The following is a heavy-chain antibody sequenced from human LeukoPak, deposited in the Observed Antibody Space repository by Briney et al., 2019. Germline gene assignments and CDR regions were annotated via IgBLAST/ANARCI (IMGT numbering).Heavy chain of an antibody. D-gene: IGHD3-16*01. Sequence: GGSLRLSCAASGFTFSDYSMTWVRQSPGKGLEWVSSIDSSSSYIFYADSMKGRFTISRDNAKNSLYLQMDSLRAEDTAMYFCAKGNVMGGRGFDYWGQGALVTVSS. CDR1: GFTFSDYS. CDR3: AKGNVMGGRGFDY. CDR2: IDSSSSYI. J-gene: IGHJ4*02. V-gene: IGHV3-21*06.